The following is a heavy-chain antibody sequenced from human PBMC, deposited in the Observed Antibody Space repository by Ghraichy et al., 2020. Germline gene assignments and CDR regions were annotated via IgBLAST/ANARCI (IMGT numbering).Heavy chain of an antibody. CDR3: ARLAGGGGYYYGMDF. CDR1: GFTFSSYW. Sequence: LSLTCAASGFTFSSYWMSWVRQAPGKGLEWVANIKQVGSEKYYVDYMKGRFTISRDNAKNSLYLQMNSLRTEDTAVYYCARLAGGGGYYYGMDFCGQGTTVTFSS. V-gene: IGHV3-7*01. CDR2: IKQVGSEK. D-gene: IGHD3-16*01. J-gene: IGHJ6*02.